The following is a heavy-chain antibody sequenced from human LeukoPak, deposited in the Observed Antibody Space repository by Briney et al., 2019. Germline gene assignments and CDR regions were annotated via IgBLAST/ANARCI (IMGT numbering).Heavy chain of an antibody. Sequence: PGGSLRLSCAASGFTFSSYSINWVRQAPGKGLEWVTSITRSSIYKYYADSVKGRFTISRDNAKNSLYLQMNSLRAEDTAVYYCARDLLEIAADSYFDYWGQGTLVTVSS. CDR2: ITRSSIYK. CDR3: ARDLLEIAADSYFDY. J-gene: IGHJ4*02. D-gene: IGHD6-13*01. V-gene: IGHV3-21*01. CDR1: GFTFSSYS.